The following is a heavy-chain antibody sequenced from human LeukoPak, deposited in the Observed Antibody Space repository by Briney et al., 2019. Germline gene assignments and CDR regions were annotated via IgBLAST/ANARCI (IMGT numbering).Heavy chain of an antibody. D-gene: IGHD5-24*01. Sequence: GRSLRLSCAASGFTFDGYAMHWVRQAPGKGLEWVSGISWNSGSIGYADSVKGRFTTSRDNAKNSLYLQMNSLRAEDTALYYCAKDLRSIATTNLDYWGQGTLVTVSS. CDR2: ISWNSGSI. J-gene: IGHJ4*02. V-gene: IGHV3-9*01. CDR1: GFTFDGYA. CDR3: AKDLRSIATTNLDY.